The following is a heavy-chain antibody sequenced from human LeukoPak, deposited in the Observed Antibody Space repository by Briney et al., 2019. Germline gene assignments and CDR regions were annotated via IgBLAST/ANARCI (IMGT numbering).Heavy chain of an antibody. J-gene: IGHJ4*02. CDR2: ISSSSSYI. CDR3: ARDDYYDSSGPEY. V-gene: IGHV3-21*01. D-gene: IGHD3-22*01. Sequence: GGSLRPSCAASGFTFSSYSMNWVRQAPGKGLEWVSSISSSSSYIYYADSVKGRFTISRDNAKNSLYLQMNSLRAEDTAVYYCARDDYYDSSGPEYWGQGTLVTVSS. CDR1: GFTFSSYS.